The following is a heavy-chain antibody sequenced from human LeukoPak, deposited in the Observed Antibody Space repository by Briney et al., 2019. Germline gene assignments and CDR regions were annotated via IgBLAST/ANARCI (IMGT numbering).Heavy chain of an antibody. J-gene: IGHJ4*02. CDR3: VRVVASGAAGYYFDY. CDR1: GGSISSYY. CDR2: IYYSGST. V-gene: IGHV4-59*01. Sequence: SETLSLTCTVSGGSISSYYWSWIRQPPGKGLEWIGYIYYSGSTNYNPSLKSRVTISVDTSKNQFSLKLTSVTAADTAVYYCVRVVASGAAGYYFDYWGQGSLVTVSS. D-gene: IGHD6-13*01.